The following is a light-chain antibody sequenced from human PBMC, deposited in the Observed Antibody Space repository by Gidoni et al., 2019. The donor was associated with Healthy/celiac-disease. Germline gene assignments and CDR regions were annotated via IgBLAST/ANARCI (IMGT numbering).Light chain of an antibody. V-gene: IGKV3-20*01. CDR3: QQYGSSPGT. CDR2: GAS. J-gene: IGKJ3*01. Sequence: EIVLTQSPGTLSLSPGERATLSCRASQSVSSSYLAWYQQKPGQAPRLLIYGASSRATGIPDRFSGRGSGTDFTLTISRLEPEAFAVYYCQQYGSSPGTFGPGTKVDIK. CDR1: QSVSSSY.